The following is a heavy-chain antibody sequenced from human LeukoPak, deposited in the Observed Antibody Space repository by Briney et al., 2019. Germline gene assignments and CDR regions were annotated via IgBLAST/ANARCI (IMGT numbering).Heavy chain of an antibody. CDR1: GGSISSSSYY. Sequence: SETLSLTCTVSGGSISSSSYYWGWIRQPPGKGLEWIGSIYYSGSTYYNPSLKSRVTISVDTSKNQFSLKLSSVTAADTAVYYCARPLTGQVSFDYWGQGTLVTVSS. CDR2: IYYSGST. D-gene: IGHD4-11*01. J-gene: IGHJ4*02. CDR3: ARPLTGQVSFDY. V-gene: IGHV4-39*01.